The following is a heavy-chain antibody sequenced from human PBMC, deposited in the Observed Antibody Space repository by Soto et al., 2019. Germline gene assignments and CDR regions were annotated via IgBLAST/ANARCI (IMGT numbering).Heavy chain of an antibody. J-gene: IGHJ4*02. CDR3: SRLRWEHPWVFDY. CDR2: INHSGGT. Sequence: QVQLQQWGAGLLKPSETLSLNCAVYGGSFSGYYWSWIRQPPVKGLEWIGEINHSGGTNYNPSLKSRVTISVDTSKNQFSLTLSSVTAADTAVFYCSRLRWEHPWVFDYWGQGTLVTVSS. D-gene: IGHD1-26*01. V-gene: IGHV4-34*02. CDR1: GGSFSGYY.